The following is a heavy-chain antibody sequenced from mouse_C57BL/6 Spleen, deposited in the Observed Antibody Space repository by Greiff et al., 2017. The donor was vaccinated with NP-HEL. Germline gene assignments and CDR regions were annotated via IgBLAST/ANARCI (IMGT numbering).Heavy chain of an antibody. CDR2: INPNNGGT. Sequence: VQLQQSGPELVKPGASVKISCKASGYTFTDYYMNWVKQSHGKSLEWIGDINPNNGGTSYNQKFKGKATLTVDKSSSTAYMELRSLTSEDSAVYYCARVGIAMDYWGQGTSVTVSS. CDR3: ARVGIAMDY. J-gene: IGHJ4*01. V-gene: IGHV1-26*01. CDR1: GYTFTDYY.